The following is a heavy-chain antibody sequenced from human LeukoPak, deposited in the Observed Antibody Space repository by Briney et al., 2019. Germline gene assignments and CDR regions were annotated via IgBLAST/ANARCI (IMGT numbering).Heavy chain of an antibody. CDR1: GFTFSSYS. CDR3: AREGRGGSCCPLGY. J-gene: IGHJ4*02. D-gene: IGHD2-15*01. Sequence: GGSLRLSCAASGFTFSSYSMTWVRQAPGKGLEWVSSISSSSSYIYYADSVKGRFTISRDNAKNSLYLQMNSLRAEDTAVYYCAREGRGGSCCPLGYWGQGTLVTVSS. CDR2: ISSSSSYI. V-gene: IGHV3-21*01.